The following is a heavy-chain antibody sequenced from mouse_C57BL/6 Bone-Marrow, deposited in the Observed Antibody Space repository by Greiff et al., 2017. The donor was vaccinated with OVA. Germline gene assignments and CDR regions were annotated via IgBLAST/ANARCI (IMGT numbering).Heavy chain of an antibody. CDR3: ARRGHYYGSSYPYWYFDV. Sequence: QVQLQQPGAELVKPGASVKLSCKASGYTFTSYWMHWVKQRPGQGLEWIGMIHPNSGSTNYNEKFKSKATLTVDKSSSTAYMQLNSLTSEDSAVYYCARRGHYYGSSYPYWYFDVWGTGTTVTVSS. J-gene: IGHJ1*03. CDR2: IHPNSGST. V-gene: IGHV1-64*01. D-gene: IGHD1-1*01. CDR1: GYTFTSYW.